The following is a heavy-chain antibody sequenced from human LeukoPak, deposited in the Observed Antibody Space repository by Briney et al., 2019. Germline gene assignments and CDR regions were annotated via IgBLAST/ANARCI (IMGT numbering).Heavy chain of an antibody. CDR2: MSPNSGDT. Sequence: ASVKVSCKASGYTFTSYDINWVRHATGQGLEWMGWMSPNSGDTGYAQKFQGRVTMTTDTSTSTAYMELRSLRSDDTAVYYCAREFGIAASFFDYWGQGTLVTVSS. D-gene: IGHD6-13*01. V-gene: IGHV1-8*01. J-gene: IGHJ4*02. CDR3: AREFGIAASFFDY. CDR1: GYTFTSYD.